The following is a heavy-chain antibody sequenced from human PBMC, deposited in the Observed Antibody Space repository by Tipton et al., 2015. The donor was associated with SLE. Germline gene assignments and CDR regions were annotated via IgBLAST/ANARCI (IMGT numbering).Heavy chain of an antibody. V-gene: IGHV3-66*01. CDR2: IYSGGST. D-gene: IGHD3-9*01. CDR3: ARIRYDILTGWGYFDY. J-gene: IGHJ4*02. CDR1: GFTVSSNY. Sequence: SLRLSCAVSGFTVSSNYMSWVRQAPGKGLEWVSVIYSGGSTYHAHSVKGRFTISRDNSKNTLYLQMNSLRAEDTAVYYCARIRYDILTGWGYFDYWGQGTLVTVSS.